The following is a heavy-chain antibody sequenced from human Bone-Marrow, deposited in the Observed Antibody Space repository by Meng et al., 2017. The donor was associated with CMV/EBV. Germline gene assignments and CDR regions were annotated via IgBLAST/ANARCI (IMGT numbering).Heavy chain of an antibody. D-gene: IGHD3-22*01. CDR3: ARAWRFAGGYYVAARYYFDY. CDR1: GGSFSGYY. V-gene: IGHV4-34*01. J-gene: IGHJ4*02. CDR2: INHSGST. Sequence: GSLRLSCAVYGGSFSGYYWSWIRQPPGKGLEWIGEINHSGSTNYNPSLKSRVTISVDTSKNQFSLKLSSVTAADTAVYYCARAWRFAGGYYVAARYYFDYWGQGNRVNVAS.